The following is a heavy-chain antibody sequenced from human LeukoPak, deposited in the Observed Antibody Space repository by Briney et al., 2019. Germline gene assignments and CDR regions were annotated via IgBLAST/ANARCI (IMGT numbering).Heavy chain of an antibody. Sequence: ASVKVSCKASGYTFTAYDIQWVRQAPGHGLECMGWIIPNSGDTNYAQKFRGRVTMTRDTSINTAYMELTSLTSDDTAVYYCAREAAGVGYIYGYFYWGQGTLVTVSS. CDR2: IIPNSGDT. CDR3: AREAAGVGYIYGYFY. V-gene: IGHV1-2*02. D-gene: IGHD5-18*01. CDR1: GYTFTAYD. J-gene: IGHJ4*02.